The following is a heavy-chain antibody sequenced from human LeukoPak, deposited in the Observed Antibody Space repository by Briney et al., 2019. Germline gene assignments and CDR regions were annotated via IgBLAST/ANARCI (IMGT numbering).Heavy chain of an antibody. CDR1: GFTFSSYA. CDR3: ARVPVGPSSSWYRPPPVGYGMDV. D-gene: IGHD6-13*01. J-gene: IGHJ6*02. Sequence: GGSLRLSCAASGFTFSSYAMHWVRQAPGKGLEWVAVISYDGSNKYYADSVKGRFTISRDNSKNTLYLQMNSLRAEDTAVYYCARVPVGPSSSWYRPPPVGYGMDVWGQGTTVTVSS. V-gene: IGHV3-30-3*01. CDR2: ISYDGSNK.